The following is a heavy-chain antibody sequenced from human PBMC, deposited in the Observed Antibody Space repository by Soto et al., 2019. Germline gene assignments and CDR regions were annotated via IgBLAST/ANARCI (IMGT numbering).Heavy chain of an antibody. D-gene: IGHD2-2*01. CDR3: ARRVPFTHCSSTSCYLYNWFDP. J-gene: IGHJ5*02. CDR1: GGTFSSYA. Sequence: QVQLVQSGAEVKKPGSSVKVSCKASGGTFSSYAISWVRQAPGQGLEWMGGIIPIFGTANYAQKFQGRVTLTADKSTSTADMELSSLRSEDTAVYYCARRVPFTHCSSTSCYLYNWFDPWGQGTLVTVSS. CDR2: IIPIFGTA. V-gene: IGHV1-69*06.